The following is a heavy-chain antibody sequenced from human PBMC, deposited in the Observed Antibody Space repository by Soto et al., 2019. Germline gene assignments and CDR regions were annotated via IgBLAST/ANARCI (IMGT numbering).Heavy chain of an antibody. CDR3: ARVNYDILTVGFDP. CDR2: IYYSGST. CDR1: GGSISSYY. V-gene: IGHV4-59*01. J-gene: IGHJ5*02. Sequence: SETLSLTCTVSGGSISSYYWSWIRQPPGKGLEWIGYIYYSGSTNYNPSLKSRVTISVDTSKNQFSLKLSSVTAADTAVYYCARVNYDILTVGFDPWGQEDLVTISA. D-gene: IGHD3-9*01.